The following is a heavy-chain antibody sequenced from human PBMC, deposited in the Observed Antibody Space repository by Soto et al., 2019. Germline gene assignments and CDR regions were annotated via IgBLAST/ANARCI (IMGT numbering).Heavy chain of an antibody. Sequence: SETLSLTCAVYGGSFRGYYWTWIRQPPGTGPEWIGEINHSGSTNYNPSLKSRVTISVDTSKNQFSLKLTSVTAADTAVYYCARDRITGLFDYWGQGTLVTVS. D-gene: IGHD2-8*02. CDR2: INHSGST. J-gene: IGHJ4*02. V-gene: IGHV4-34*01. CDR3: ARDRITGLFDY. CDR1: GGSFRGYY.